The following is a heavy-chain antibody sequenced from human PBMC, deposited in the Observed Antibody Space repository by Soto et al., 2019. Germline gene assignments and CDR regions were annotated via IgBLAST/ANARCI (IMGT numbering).Heavy chain of an antibody. V-gene: IGHV1-3*01. J-gene: IGHJ5*02. Sequence: QVQLVQSGAEVKKPGASVKVSCKASGYTFTSYAMHWVRQAPGQRLEWMGWINAGNGNTKYSQKFQGRVTITRDTSATTDYMELSSLRSEATAVYYCARKLKYYYASTALEENWFAPWGQGTMVTVSS. D-gene: IGHD3-22*01. CDR3: ARKLKYYYASTALEENWFAP. CDR2: INAGNGNT. CDR1: GYTFTSYA.